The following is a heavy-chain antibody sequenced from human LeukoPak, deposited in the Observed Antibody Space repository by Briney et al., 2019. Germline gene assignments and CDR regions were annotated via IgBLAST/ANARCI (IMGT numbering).Heavy chain of an antibody. J-gene: IGHJ4*02. V-gene: IGHV3-30*18. Sequence: GSLRLSCAASGFTFSSYAMHWVRQAPGKGLEWVALISYDGTNKYYADSVKGRFTISRDNSKNTLFLQMSSLRADDTAIYYCAKHYDISGYYPYWGQGTLVTVSS. CDR3: AKHYDISGYYPY. CDR2: ISYDGTNK. CDR1: GFTFSSYA. D-gene: IGHD3-22*01.